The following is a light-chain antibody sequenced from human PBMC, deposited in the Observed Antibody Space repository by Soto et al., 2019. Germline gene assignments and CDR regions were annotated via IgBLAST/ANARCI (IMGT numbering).Light chain of an antibody. V-gene: IGKV4-1*01. J-gene: IGKJ2*01. CDR1: QNILYSSNSKTY. CDR3: QQYYSVPYT. Sequence: DIVMTQSPDSLAVSLGERATINCKSSQNILYSSNSKTYLAWYQQKPGQPPKLLIYWASTRESGVPVRFSGSGSGTDFTLTISSLQAEDVAVYYCQQYYSVPYTFGQATKLEIK. CDR2: WAS.